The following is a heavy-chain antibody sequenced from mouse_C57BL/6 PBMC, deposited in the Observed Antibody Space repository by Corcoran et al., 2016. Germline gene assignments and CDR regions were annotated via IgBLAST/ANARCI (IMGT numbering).Heavy chain of an antibody. D-gene: IGHD6-1*01. J-gene: IGHJ4*01. CDR2: INTYSGVP. V-gene: IGHV9-3*01. CDR3: VREPFAMDS. Sequence: QIQLVQSGPELKKPGETVKISCKASGYTFTTYGMSWVKQAPGKGLKWMGWINTYSGVPTYVDDFKGRFAFSLETSASTAYLQISNLKNEDTATYFCVREPFAMDSWGQGTSVTVSS. CDR1: GYTFTTYG.